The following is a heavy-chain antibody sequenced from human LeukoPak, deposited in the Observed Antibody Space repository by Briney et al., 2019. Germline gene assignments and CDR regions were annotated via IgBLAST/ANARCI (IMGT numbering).Heavy chain of an antibody. CDR1: GYTLTELS. V-gene: IGHV1-24*01. CDR2: FDPEDGET. Sequence: GASVKVSCKVSGYTLTELSMHWVRQAPGKGLEWMGGFDPEDGETIYAQKFQGRVTMTEDTSTDTAYMELSSLRSEDTAVYYCATPYDSSGYYYADYYYGMDVWGQGTTVTVSS. CDR3: ATPYDSSGYYYADYYYGMDV. J-gene: IGHJ6*02. D-gene: IGHD3-22*01.